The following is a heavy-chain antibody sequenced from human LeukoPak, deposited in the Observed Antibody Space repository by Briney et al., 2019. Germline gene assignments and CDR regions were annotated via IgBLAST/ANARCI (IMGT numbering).Heavy chain of an antibody. CDR1: GYTFNSYD. CDR3: ARRRYTGWFDP. CDR2: MNPNSGNT. Sequence: GASVRVSCKASGYTFNSYDINWVRQATGQGLEWMGWMNPNSGNTGYAQKFQGRVTITRNTSISTAYMELSSLRSEDTAVYYCARRRYTGWFDPWGQGTLVTVSS. V-gene: IGHV1-8*03. J-gene: IGHJ5*02. D-gene: IGHD2-2*02.